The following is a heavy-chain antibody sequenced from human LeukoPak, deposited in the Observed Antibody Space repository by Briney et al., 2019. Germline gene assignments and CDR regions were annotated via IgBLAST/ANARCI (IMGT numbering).Heavy chain of an antibody. V-gene: IGHV4-34*01. D-gene: IGHD2-2*01. Sequence: PSETLSLTCAVYGGSFSGYYWSWIRQPPGKGLEWIGEINHSGSTNYNPSLKSRVTILVDTSKNQFSLKLSSVTAAGTAVYYCARGVVVPAAMGGWFDPWGQGTLVTVSS. CDR3: ARGVVVPAAMGGWFDP. J-gene: IGHJ5*02. CDR2: INHSGST. CDR1: GGSFSGYY.